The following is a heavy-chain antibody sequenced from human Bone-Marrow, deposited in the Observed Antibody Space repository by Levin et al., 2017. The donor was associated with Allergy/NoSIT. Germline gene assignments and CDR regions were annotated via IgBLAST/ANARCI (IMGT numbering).Heavy chain of an antibody. CDR2: IFHGGNS. J-gene: IGHJ4*02. Sequence: SETLSLTCTVSGASISAGNYAWTWIRQPPGQGLEWIGYIFHGGNSYYNPSLESRASLSLDKSTNQFSLRLTSVTAADTAVYFCARAPRATVNFDFWGQGTLVTVAP. V-gene: IGHV4-30-2*01. CDR3: ARAPRATVNFDF. D-gene: IGHD1-14*01. CDR1: GASISAGNYA.